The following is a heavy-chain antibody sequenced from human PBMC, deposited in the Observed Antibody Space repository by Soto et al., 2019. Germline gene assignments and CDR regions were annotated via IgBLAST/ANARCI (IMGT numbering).Heavy chain of an antibody. V-gene: IGHV4-30-4*01. CDR3: VRSGDIGGPGDEYFQH. D-gene: IGHD2-15*01. J-gene: IGHJ1*01. CDR2: INYSGTT. Sequence: QVQLQESGPGLVKPSQTLSLTCTVSGGSISSGDYYWSLIRQPPGNGLEWIGYINYSGTTYYNLSLNSRISISVDTSKNQFSLKLSSVTAADTAVYFCVRSGDIGGPGDEYFQHWGQGTLVTVSS. CDR1: GGSISSGDYY.